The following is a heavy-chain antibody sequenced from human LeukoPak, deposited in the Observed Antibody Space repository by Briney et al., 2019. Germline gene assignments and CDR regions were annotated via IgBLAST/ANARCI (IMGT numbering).Heavy chain of an antibody. CDR1: GYSISSGYY. J-gene: IGHJ5*02. V-gene: IGHV4-38-2*02. CDR3: ARGSTSWNWFDP. CDR2: IYHSGST. Sequence: SETLSLTCTVSGYSISSGYYWGWIRQPPGKGLEWIGSIYHSGSTYYNPSLKSRVTISVDTSKNQFSLKLSSVTAADTAVYYCARGSTSWNWFDPWGQGTLVTVSS. D-gene: IGHD2-2*01.